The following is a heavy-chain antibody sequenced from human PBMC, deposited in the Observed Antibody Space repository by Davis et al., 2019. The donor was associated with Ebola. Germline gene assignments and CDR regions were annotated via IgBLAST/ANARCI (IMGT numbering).Heavy chain of an antibody. CDR3: ASYSGYYYYGMDV. Sequence: GESLKISCAASGFTFSSYAMSWVRQAPGKGLEWVANIKQDGSENYYVDSVKGRFTISRDNAKNSLYLQMNSLRAEDTAVYYCASYSGYYYYGMDVWGQGTTVTVSS. V-gene: IGHV3-7*01. J-gene: IGHJ6*02. CDR1: GFTFSSYA. D-gene: IGHD4-11*01. CDR2: IKQDGSEN.